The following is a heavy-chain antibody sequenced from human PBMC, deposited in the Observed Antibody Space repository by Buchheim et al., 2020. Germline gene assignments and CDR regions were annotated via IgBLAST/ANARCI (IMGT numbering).Heavy chain of an antibody. CDR2: INPNSGGT. CDR3: ARDRITMVRGVSYYYYGMDV. D-gene: IGHD3-10*01. V-gene: IGHV1-2*04. Sequence: VKKPGASVKVSCKASGYTFTGYYMHWVRQAPGQGLEWMGWINPNSGGTNYAQKFQGWVTMTRDTSISTAYMELSRLRSDDTAVYYCARDRITMVRGVSYYYYGMDVWGQGTT. CDR1: GYTFTGYY. J-gene: IGHJ6*02.